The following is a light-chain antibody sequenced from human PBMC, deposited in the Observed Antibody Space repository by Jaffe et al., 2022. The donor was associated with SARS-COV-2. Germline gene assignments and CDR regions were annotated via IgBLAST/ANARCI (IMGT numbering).Light chain of an antibody. CDR3: QHFNSNPRT. Sequence: DIQMTQSPSTLSASVGDRVTITCRASQSIGRWLAWYQQKPGKAPKLLIYKASSLESGVPSRFSGSGSGTEFTLTISSLQPDDFATYYCQHFNSNPRTFGQGTKVEIK. CDR2: KAS. CDR1: QSIGRW. J-gene: IGKJ1*01. V-gene: IGKV1-5*03.